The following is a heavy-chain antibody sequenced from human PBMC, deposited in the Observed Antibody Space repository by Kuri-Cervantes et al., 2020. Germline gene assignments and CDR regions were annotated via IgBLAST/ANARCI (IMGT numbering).Heavy chain of an antibody. J-gene: IGHJ4*02. CDR3: AKDGTVGHFDY. CDR2: ISNDGSYK. V-gene: IGHV3-30*18. Sequence: GESLKISCAASGFTFSSYGMHWVRQAPGKGLEWVAVISNDGSYKSYADTVKGRFTISRDNPKNTLYLQMNSLRAEDTAVYYCAKDGTVGHFDYWGQGTLVTVSS. CDR1: GFTFSSYG. D-gene: IGHD4-17*01.